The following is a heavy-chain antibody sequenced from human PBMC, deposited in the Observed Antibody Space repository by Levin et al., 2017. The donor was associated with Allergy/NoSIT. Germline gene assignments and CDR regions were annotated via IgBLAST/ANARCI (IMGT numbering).Heavy chain of an antibody. Sequence: GGSLRLSCAASGFTFSSYSMNWVRQAPGKGLEWVSCISSSSSYIYYADSVKGRFTISRDNAKNSLYLQMNSLRAEDTAVYYCARDGSPEGNWNDHYYYYGMDVWGQGTTVTVSS. D-gene: IGHD1-1*01. CDR3: ARDGSPEGNWNDHYYYYGMDV. J-gene: IGHJ6*02. CDR2: ISSSSSYI. V-gene: IGHV3-21*01. CDR1: GFTFSSYS.